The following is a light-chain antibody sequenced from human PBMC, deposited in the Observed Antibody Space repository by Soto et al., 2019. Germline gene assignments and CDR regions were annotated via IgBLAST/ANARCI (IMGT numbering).Light chain of an antibody. CDR2: DAS. J-gene: IGKJ5*01. Sequence: DIQMTQSPSTLSASVGDRVTITCRASQSIVRWLAWYQQKPGKAPKLLIYDASTLQSGVPSRFSGSGSGTDFTLTISSLQPEDFATYYCQQLNSYPVTFGQGTRLEIK. CDR1: QSIVRW. CDR3: QQLNSYPVT. V-gene: IGKV1-5*01.